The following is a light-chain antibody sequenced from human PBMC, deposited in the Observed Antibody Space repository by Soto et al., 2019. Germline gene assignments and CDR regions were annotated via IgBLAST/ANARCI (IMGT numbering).Light chain of an antibody. J-gene: IGKJ5*01. CDR1: QSVRNN. CDR2: GAS. V-gene: IGKV3-15*01. Sequence: TQSPGNLSMSPSDRATLSYRSSQSVRNNLAWYQQKPVQAPSRLIYGASTRATGIPARFSASGSGTEFTLSISSLQCEDFAVYSCPQYNNLPRTFGQRTRLELK. CDR3: PQYNNLPRT.